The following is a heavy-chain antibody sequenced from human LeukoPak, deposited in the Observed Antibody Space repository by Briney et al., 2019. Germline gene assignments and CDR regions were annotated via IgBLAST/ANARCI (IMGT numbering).Heavy chain of an antibody. D-gene: IGHD2-2*02. CDR3: ARRCSSTSCYSGMDV. Sequence: ASVKVSCKASGYTITSYYMHWVRQAPGKGLEWMGGFDPEDGETIYAQKFQGRVTMTEDTSTDTAYMELSSLRSEDTAVYYCARRCSSTSCYSGMDVWGQGTTVTVSS. V-gene: IGHV1-24*01. CDR2: FDPEDGET. J-gene: IGHJ6*02. CDR1: GYTITSYY.